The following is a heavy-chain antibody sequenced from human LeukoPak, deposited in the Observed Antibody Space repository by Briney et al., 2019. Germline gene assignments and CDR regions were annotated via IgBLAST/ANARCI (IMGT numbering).Heavy chain of an antibody. Sequence: GGSLRLSCAASGFTFSSYSMNWVRQAPGKGLEWVSSISSSGSYIHYADSVKGRFTISRDNAKNSLYLQMNSLRAEDTAVYYCARESEYSTNAFDYRGQGTLVTVSS. J-gene: IGHJ4*02. CDR1: GFTFSSYS. D-gene: IGHD6-6*01. V-gene: IGHV3-21*01. CDR2: ISSSGSYI. CDR3: ARESEYSTNAFDY.